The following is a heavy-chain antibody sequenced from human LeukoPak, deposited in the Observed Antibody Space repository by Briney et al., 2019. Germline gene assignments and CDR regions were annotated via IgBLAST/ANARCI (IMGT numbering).Heavy chain of an antibody. CDR3: ASMYAGGYSYGNEFDY. CDR1: GGSISSYY. D-gene: IGHD5-18*01. J-gene: IGHJ4*02. CDR2: IYTSGST. V-gene: IGHV4-4*07. Sequence: PSETLFLTCTVSGGSISSYYWSWIRQPAGKGLEWIGRIYTSGSTNYNPSLKSRVTMSVDTSKNQFSLKLSSVTAADTAVYYCASMYAGGYSYGNEFDYWGQGTLVTVSS.